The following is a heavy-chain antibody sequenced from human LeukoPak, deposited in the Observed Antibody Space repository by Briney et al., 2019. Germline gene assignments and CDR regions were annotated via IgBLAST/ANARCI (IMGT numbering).Heavy chain of an antibody. D-gene: IGHD6-6*01. CDR2: ISAYNGNT. CDR1: GYTFTSYG. Sequence: VASVKVSCKASGYTFTSYGISWVRQAPGQGLEWMGWISAYNGNTNYAQKFQGRVTMTTDTSTRTAYMDLRSLRSDDTAVYYCARDLAERDSSSYYYYYYYMDVWGKGTTVTVSS. V-gene: IGHV1-18*01. J-gene: IGHJ6*03. CDR3: ARDLAERDSSSYYYYYYYMDV.